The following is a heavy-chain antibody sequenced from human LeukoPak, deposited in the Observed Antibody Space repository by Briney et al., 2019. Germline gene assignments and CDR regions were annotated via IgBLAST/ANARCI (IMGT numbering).Heavy chain of an antibody. CDR2: ICASGGST. CDR3: AKADGYDILTGLDY. CDR1: GFTFSSYA. V-gene: IGHV3-23*01. J-gene: IGHJ4*02. Sequence: PGGSLRLSCATSGFTFSSYAMSWVRQAPGKGLEWVSGICASGGSTYYADSVKGRFTITRDNSKSTLYLQMNSLRTEDTAVYYCAKADGYDILTGLDYWGQGTLVTVSS. D-gene: IGHD3-9*01.